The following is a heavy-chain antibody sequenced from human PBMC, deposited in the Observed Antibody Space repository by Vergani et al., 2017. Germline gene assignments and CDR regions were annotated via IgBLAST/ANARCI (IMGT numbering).Heavy chain of an antibody. J-gene: IGHJ6*03. D-gene: IGHD3-3*01. V-gene: IGHV4-61*02. CDR2: IYTSGST. Sequence: QVQLQESGPGLVKPSQTLSLTCTVSGGSISSGSYYWSWIRQPARKGLEWIGRIYTSGSTNYNPSLKSRVTMSVDTSKNQFSLKLSSVTAADTAVYYCAIVGGYYDFWSGYYRADYYYYMDVWGKGTTVTVSS. CDR3: AIVGGYYDFWSGYYRADYYYYMDV. CDR1: GGSISSGSYY.